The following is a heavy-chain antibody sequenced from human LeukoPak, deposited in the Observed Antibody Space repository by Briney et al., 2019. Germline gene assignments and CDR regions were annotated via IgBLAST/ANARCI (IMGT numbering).Heavy chain of an antibody. CDR1: GGSISSSSYY. V-gene: IGHV4-39*01. D-gene: IGHD6-13*01. Sequence: PSETLSLTCTVSGGSISSSSYYWGWIRQPPGKGLEWIGSIYYGGGTYYDPARKSRDTIAVDTSKNQFSLKLSSVTAADTALYYCARHLESSSMYGWFDPWGQGTLVTVSS. CDR2: IYYGGGT. CDR3: ARHLESSSMYGWFDP. J-gene: IGHJ5*02.